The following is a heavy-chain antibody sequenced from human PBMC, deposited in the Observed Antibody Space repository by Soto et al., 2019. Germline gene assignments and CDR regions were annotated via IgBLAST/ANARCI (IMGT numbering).Heavy chain of an antibody. D-gene: IGHD3-16*01. J-gene: IGHJ5*02. Sequence: GESLKISCKGSGYSFTSNWISWVRQKPGKGLEWMGKIDPSDSYTNYSPSFQGHVTISADKSISTAYLQWSSLKASDTAMYYFARHIDYPMGGNWFDPWGQGTLVTVSS. CDR2: IDPSDSYT. CDR1: GYSFTSNW. CDR3: ARHIDYPMGGNWFDP. V-gene: IGHV5-10-1*01.